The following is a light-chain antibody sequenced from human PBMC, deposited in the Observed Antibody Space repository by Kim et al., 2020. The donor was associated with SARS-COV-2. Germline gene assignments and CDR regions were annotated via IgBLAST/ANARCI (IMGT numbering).Light chain of an antibody. CDR2: GTS. Sequence: PGEGFPPSCRASLSVSSSYVAWYQQKPGQPPRILIYGTSNRAAGTPDRFSGSGSGTDFSLTISRLDPEDFAVYYCQQYGSPPITFGQGTRLEIK. J-gene: IGKJ5*01. V-gene: IGKV3-20*01. CDR1: LSVSSSY. CDR3: QQYGSPPIT.